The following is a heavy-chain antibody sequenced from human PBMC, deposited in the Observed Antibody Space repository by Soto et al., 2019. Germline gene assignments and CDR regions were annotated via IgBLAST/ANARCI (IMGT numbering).Heavy chain of an antibody. D-gene: IGHD3-22*01. V-gene: IGHV4-34*01. J-gene: IGHJ4*02. CDR2: INHSGST. Sequence: SETLSLTCAVYGGSFSGYYWSWIRQPPGKGLEWIGEINHSGSTNYNPSLKSRVTISVDTSKNQFSLKLSSVTAADTAVYYCARSSQTYYYDSSGSGYWGQGTLVTVSS. CDR3: ARSSQTYYYDSSGSGY. CDR1: GGSFSGYY.